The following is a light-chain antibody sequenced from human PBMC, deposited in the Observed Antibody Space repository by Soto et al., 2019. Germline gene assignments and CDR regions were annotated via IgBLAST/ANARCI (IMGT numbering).Light chain of an antibody. CDR3: QQRSNWPPEIT. CDR1: QSVSSY. Sequence: EIVLTQSPATLSLSPGERATLSCRASQSVSSYLAWYQQKPGQAPRLLIYDASNRATGIPARFSGSGSGTDFTLTISSLEPEDFAVYYCQQRSNWPPEITFG. CDR2: DAS. J-gene: IGKJ5*01. V-gene: IGKV3-11*01.